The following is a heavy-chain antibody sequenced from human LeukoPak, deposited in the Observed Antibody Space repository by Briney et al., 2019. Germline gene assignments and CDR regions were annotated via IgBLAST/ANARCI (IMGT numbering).Heavy chain of an antibody. CDR1: GGTFSSYA. CDR2: IIPIFGTA. CDR3: ARGYYYDSSGYHLLDY. V-gene: IGHV1-69*13. D-gene: IGHD3-22*01. Sequence: ASVKVSCTASGGTFSSYAISWVRQAPGQGLEWMGGIIPIFGTANYAQKFQGRVTITADESTSTAYMELSSLRSEDTAVYYCARGYYYDSSGYHLLDYWGQGTLVTVSS. J-gene: IGHJ4*02.